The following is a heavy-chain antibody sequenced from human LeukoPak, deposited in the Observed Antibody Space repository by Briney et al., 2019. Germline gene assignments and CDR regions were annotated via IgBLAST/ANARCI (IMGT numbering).Heavy chain of an antibody. V-gene: IGHV4-61*02. CDR2: IYTSGST. CDR3: ARARWLQPIDY. J-gene: IGHJ4*02. D-gene: IGHD5-24*01. Sequence: SETLSLTCTASGGSISSGSYYWRWIRQPAGKGLEWIGRIYTSGSTNYNPSLKSRVTISVGTSKNQFSLKLSSVTAADTAVYYCARARWLQPIDYWGQGTLVTVSS. CDR1: GGSISSGSYY.